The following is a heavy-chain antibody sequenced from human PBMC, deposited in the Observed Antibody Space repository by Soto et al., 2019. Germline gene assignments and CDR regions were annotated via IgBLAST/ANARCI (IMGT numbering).Heavy chain of an antibody. CDR1: GGSITSSSYY. V-gene: IGHV4-39*01. J-gene: IGHJ6*02. CDR2: IYYSGST. D-gene: IGHD1-7*01. Sequence: QLQLQESGPGLLKPSETLSLTCTVSGGSITSSSYYWGWIRQPPGQGLVWIVCIYYSGSTYYNPSFRLRVTISVDTSTNQFSLKMSSVTAGDTAVYYCAIHGITGTTFLLYYYDYGMDVWGQGTTVTVSS. CDR3: AIHGITGTTFLLYYYDYGMDV.